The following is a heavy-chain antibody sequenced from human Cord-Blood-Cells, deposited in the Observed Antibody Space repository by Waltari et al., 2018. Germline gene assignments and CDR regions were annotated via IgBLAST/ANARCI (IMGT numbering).Heavy chain of an antibody. Sequence: QLQLQESGPGLVKPSETLSLPCTVSGGSISSSGYYWGWIRQPPGKGLEWIGSIYYSGSTYYNPSLKSRVTISVDTSKNQFSLKLSSVTAADTAVYYCARPRYSSSWYVDYWGQGTLVTVSS. D-gene: IGHD6-13*01. J-gene: IGHJ4*02. CDR1: GGSISSSGYY. CDR2: IYYSGST. CDR3: ARPRYSSSWYVDY. V-gene: IGHV4-39*01.